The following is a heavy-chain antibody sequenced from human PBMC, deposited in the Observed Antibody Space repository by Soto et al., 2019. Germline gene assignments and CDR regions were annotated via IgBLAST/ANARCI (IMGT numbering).Heavy chain of an antibody. CDR2: INPHGGST. Sequence: ASVKVSCKAPRDTFTRYYINWVRQAPGQGLEWMGVINPHGGSTAYAQKFKGRVTLTRDTSASTVYMEVSSLTSEDTAMYYCARSSGGNVVIILEATNSFVPWGQGSLVTLSS. CDR1: RDTFTRYY. CDR3: ARSSGGNVVIILEATNSFVP. D-gene: IGHD3-16*01. J-gene: IGHJ5*02. V-gene: IGHV1-46*01.